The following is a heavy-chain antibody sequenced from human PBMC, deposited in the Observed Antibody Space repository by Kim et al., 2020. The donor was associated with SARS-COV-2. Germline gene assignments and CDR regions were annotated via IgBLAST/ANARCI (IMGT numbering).Heavy chain of an antibody. Sequence: SETLSLTCTVSGGSISSYYWSWIRQPPGKGLEWIGYIYYSGSTNYNPSLKSRVTISVDTSKNQFSLKLGSVTAADTAVYYCARDGGYSGYDYLLSWGQGTLVTVSS. J-gene: IGHJ4*02. D-gene: IGHD5-12*01. CDR2: IYYSGST. CDR1: GGSISSYY. V-gene: IGHV4-59*13. CDR3: ARDGGYSGYDYLLS.